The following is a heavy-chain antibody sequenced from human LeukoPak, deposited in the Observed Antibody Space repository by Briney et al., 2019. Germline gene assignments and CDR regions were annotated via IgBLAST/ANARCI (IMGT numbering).Heavy chain of an antibody. CDR2: IRSKANRYAT. CDR1: GFTFSGSA. D-gene: IGHD3-9*01. J-gene: IGHJ5*02. Sequence: PGGSLRLSCAASGFTFSGSAMHWVRQASGKGLEWVGRIRSKANRYATAYAESVKGRFTISRDDSKNTAYLQMNSLKTEDTAVYYCIRGSYDILTVYYRDPWGQGTPVTVSS. CDR3: IRGSYDILTVYYRDP. V-gene: IGHV3-73*01.